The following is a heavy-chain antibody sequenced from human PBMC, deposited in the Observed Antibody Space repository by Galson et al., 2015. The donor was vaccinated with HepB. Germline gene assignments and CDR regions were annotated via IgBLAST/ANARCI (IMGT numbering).Heavy chain of an antibody. CDR2: ISVYTGNT. D-gene: IGHD4-11*01. CDR3: ARAYVTSSDDAFDI. J-gene: IGHJ3*02. V-gene: IGHV1-18*04. Sequence: SVKVSCKASGYTFTSNHISWVRQAPGQGLEWMGWISVYTGNTHYVQKFQGRVTMTTDTTTSTAYMELRSLRSEDAAVYYCARAYVTSSDDAFDIWGQGTMVTVSS. CDR1: GYTFTSNH.